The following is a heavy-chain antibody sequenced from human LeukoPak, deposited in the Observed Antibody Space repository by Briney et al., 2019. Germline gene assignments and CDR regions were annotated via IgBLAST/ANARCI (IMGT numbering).Heavy chain of an antibody. J-gene: IGHJ5*02. CDR1: GFTFSSYS. V-gene: IGHV3-23*01. CDR3: VKDRVVFAT. CDR2: ISGSGGTT. Sequence: GGSLRLSCAASGFTFSSYSMNWVRQAPGKGLEWVSGISGSGGTTYYVDSVKGRFTISRDNSKNTLYLQMNSLRAEDTAVYYCVKDRVVFATWGQGTLVTVSS. D-gene: IGHD2-21*01.